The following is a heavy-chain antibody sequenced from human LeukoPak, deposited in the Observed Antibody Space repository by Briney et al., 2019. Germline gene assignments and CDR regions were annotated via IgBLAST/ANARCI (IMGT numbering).Heavy chain of an antibody. CDR1: GGSFSGYY. V-gene: IGHV4-34*01. CDR3: ARGVYYCTNGVCYLFWFDP. Sequence: SETLSLTCAVYGGSFSGYYWSWIRQPPGKGLEWIGEINHSGSTNYNPSLKSRVTISVDTSKNQFSLKLSSVTAADAAVYYCARGVYYCTNGVCYLFWFDPWGQGTLVTVSS. CDR2: INHSGST. D-gene: IGHD2-8*01. J-gene: IGHJ5*02.